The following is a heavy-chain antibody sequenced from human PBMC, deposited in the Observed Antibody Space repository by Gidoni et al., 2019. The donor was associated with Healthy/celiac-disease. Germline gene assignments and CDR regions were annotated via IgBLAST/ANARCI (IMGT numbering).Heavy chain of an antibody. CDR3: ARGICGGIAVTACDY. D-gene: IGHD6-19*01. Sequence: QVQLVQSGAEVKKPGSSVKVSCTASGVTFSSYAISWVRQAPVQGLEWMGGIIPIFGTANYAQKFQGRVTITADESTSTAYMEMSSLRSEDTAVYYCARGICGGIAVTACDYWGQGTLVTVSS. CDR2: IIPIFGTA. CDR1: GVTFSSYA. V-gene: IGHV1-69*01. J-gene: IGHJ4*02.